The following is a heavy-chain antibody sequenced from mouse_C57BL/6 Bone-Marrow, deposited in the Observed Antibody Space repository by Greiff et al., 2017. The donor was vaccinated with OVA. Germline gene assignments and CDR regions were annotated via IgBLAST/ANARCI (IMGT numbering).Heavy chain of an antibody. CDR3: SRTDLYGNLFAY. CDR1: GYTFTSYW. V-gene: IGHV1-53*01. J-gene: IGHJ3*01. Sequence: QVQLKESGTELVKPGASVKLSCKASGYTFTSYWMHWVKQRPGQGLEWIGNINPSNGGTNYNEKFKSKATLTVDKSSSTAYMQLSSLTSEDSAVYYCSRTDLYGNLFAYWGQGTLVTVSA. CDR2: INPSNGGT. D-gene: IGHD2-1*01.